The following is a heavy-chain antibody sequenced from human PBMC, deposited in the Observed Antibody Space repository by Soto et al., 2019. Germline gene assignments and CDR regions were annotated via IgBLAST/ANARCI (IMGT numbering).Heavy chain of an antibody. CDR2: ISGSGADT. V-gene: IGHV3-23*01. CDR3: ANDTSRGGGSVFDY. D-gene: IGHD2-15*01. J-gene: IGHJ4*02. Sequence: EVQLLESGGGLVQPGGSLRLSCAPSGFIFSNYAMSWVRQARGKGLEWVSAISGSGADTYYTESVKGRFTISRDNFKDTLYLQMNSLRAEDTAVYYCANDTSRGGGSVFDYRGQGTLVTVSS. CDR1: GFIFSNYA.